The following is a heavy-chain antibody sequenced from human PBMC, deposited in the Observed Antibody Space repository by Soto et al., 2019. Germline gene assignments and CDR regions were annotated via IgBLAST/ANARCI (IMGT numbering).Heavy chain of an antibody. J-gene: IGHJ6*02. Sequence: LSLTCVVTRGSVSSGGYSWTWIRQPPGKALEWIGFVFDTESTYYNPSLKSRVTISVEKSKNQFSLRLTSMTAADTAVYFCARERRYCSGGTCSDGLDVWGQGTTVTVSS. V-gene: IGHV4-30-2*01. CDR3: ARERRYCSGGTCSDGLDV. CDR2: VFDTEST. CDR1: RGSVSSGGYS. D-gene: IGHD2-15*01.